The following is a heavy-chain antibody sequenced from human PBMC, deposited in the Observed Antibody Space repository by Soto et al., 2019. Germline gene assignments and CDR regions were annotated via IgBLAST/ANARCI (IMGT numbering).Heavy chain of an antibody. V-gene: IGHV3-43*01. J-gene: IGHJ6*02. CDR2: ISWDGGST. D-gene: IGHD2-21*02. CDR3: AKDINTLKYCGGDCYYYYYYGMDV. Sequence: GGSLRLSCAASGFTFDDYTMHWVRQAPGKGLEWVSLISWDGGSTYYADSVKGRFTISRDNSKNSLYLQMNSLRTEDTALYYCAKDINTLKYCGGDCYYYYYYGMDVWGQGTTVTVSS. CDR1: GFTFDDYT.